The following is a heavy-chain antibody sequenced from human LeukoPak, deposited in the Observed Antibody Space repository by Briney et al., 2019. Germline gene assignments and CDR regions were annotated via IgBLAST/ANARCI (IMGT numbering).Heavy chain of an antibody. D-gene: IGHD6-6*01. CDR1: GFTFRSYS. Sequence: GSPRLSCVVSGFTFRSYSMNWVRQAPGRGLEWVSSISSSSSYIYYADSVKGRFTISRDNTKNSLYLQMNSLRAEDTALYYCARDLTYSSSPPRWYFDLWGRGALVTVSS. J-gene: IGHJ2*01. CDR3: ARDLTYSSSPPRWYFDL. V-gene: IGHV3-21*01. CDR2: ISSSSSYI.